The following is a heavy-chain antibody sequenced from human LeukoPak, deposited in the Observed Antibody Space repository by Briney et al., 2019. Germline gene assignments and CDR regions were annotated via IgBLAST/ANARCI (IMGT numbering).Heavy chain of an antibody. CDR3: AKDLIAAVVVGAFDI. Sequence: PGGSLRLSCAASGFTFSSYGMHWVRQAPGKGLEWVAFIRYDGSNKYYADSVKGRFTISRDNSKNTLYLQMNSLRAEDTAVYYCAKDLIAAVVVGAFDIWGQGTGVTVSS. V-gene: IGHV3-30*02. CDR1: GFTFSSYG. CDR2: IRYDGSNK. D-gene: IGHD6-13*01. J-gene: IGHJ3*02.